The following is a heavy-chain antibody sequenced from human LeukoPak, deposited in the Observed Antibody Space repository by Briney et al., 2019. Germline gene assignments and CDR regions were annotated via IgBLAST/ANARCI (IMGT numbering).Heavy chain of an antibody. CDR3: ARGRSSGHDY. CDR2: MNPNRGNT. Sequence: AVKVSCKASGYTFNSYDINWVRQAPGQGLEWMGWMNPNRGNTGYAIMFQGRVTITRNTPISTAYMELSSLRSEDTAVYYCARGRSSGHDYWCRGALVTVSS. J-gene: IGHJ4*02. D-gene: IGHD3-22*01. CDR1: GYTFNSYD. V-gene: IGHV1-8*03.